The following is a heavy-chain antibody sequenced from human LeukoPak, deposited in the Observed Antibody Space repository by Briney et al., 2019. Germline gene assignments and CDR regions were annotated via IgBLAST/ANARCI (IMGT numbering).Heavy chain of an antibody. J-gene: IGHJ4*02. D-gene: IGHD2-15*01. CDR2: IYSGGAT. CDR3: ARGYGPDY. Sequence: PGGSLRLSCAAPGFTVSSTYMNWVRQAPGKGLEWVSVIYSGGATYYADSVKGRFTISRDNSKNTLYLQMNSLRAGDTAVYYCARGYGPDYWGQGTLVTVSS. CDR1: GFTVSSTY. V-gene: IGHV3-53*01.